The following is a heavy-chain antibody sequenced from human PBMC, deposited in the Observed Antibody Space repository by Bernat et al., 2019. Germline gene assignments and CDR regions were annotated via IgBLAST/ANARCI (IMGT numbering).Heavy chain of an antibody. Sequence: EVQLLESGGGLVQPGGSLRLSCAASGFTFSSYAMSWVRQAPGTGLEWVSAISGSGGSTYYADSVKGRFTISRDNSKNTLYLQMNSLRAEDTAVYYCAREEQLVHGFDYWGQGTLVTVSS. D-gene: IGHD6-13*01. CDR1: GFTFSSYA. V-gene: IGHV3-23*01. J-gene: IGHJ4*02. CDR2: ISGSGGST. CDR3: AREEQLVHGFDY.